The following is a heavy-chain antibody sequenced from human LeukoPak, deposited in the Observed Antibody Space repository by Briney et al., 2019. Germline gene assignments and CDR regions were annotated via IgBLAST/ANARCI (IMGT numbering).Heavy chain of an antibody. CDR1: GYTFTSYD. D-gene: IGHD2-2*01. Sequence: ASVKVSCKASGYTFTSYDINWVRQATGQGLEWMGWMNPNSGNTGYAQKFQGRVTMTRNTSISTAYVELSSLRSEDTAVYYCARGVGYCSSTSCSDFDYWGQGTLVTVSS. CDR3: ARGVGYCSSTSCSDFDY. V-gene: IGHV1-8*01. J-gene: IGHJ4*02. CDR2: MNPNSGNT.